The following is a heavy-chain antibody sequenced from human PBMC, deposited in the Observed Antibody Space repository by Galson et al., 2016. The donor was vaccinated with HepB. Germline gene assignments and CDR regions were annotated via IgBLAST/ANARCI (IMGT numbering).Heavy chain of an antibody. CDR1: GYTLTELS. V-gene: IGHV1-24*01. Sequence: SVKVSCKVSGYTLTELSMHWVRQAPGKGLEWMGGFDPEDGETIFTQKFQGRVTMTEDTATDTDYMELSSLRTEDTAVYYCAILKFGLRSSSSTERDYYGMDVWGKGTTVTVSS. J-gene: IGHJ6*04. CDR3: AILKFGLRSSSSTERDYYGMDV. CDR2: FDPEDGET. D-gene: IGHD2-2*01.